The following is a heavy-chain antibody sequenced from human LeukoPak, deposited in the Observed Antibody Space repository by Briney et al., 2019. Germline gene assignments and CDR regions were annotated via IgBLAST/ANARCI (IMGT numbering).Heavy chain of an antibody. D-gene: IGHD6-13*01. CDR3: ATHLYSTSWYSPPYF. CDR1: GFTFSTFA. J-gene: IGHJ4*02. CDR2: ISYDGSNK. Sequence: GGSLRLSCAASGFTFSTFAMHWVRQAPGKGLEWVAVISYDGSNKYYADSLKGRFTISRDNSKNTLYLQMNSLRADDTAVYYCATHLYSTSWYSPPYFWGQRTLVTVSS. V-gene: IGHV3-30-3*01.